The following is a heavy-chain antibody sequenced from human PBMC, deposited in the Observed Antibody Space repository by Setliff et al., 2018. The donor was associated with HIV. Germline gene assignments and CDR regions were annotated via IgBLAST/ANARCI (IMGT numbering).Heavy chain of an antibody. CDR1: GGSFSDYY. CDR2: INHRGST. Sequence: SETRSLTCAVYGGSFSDYYWSWIRQPPGKGLEWIGEINHRGSTNYNPSLKSRVTISVDTSKNQFSLKLSSVTAADTAVYYCARVSKYCSGVSCYSFSYDYYMDGWGKGTTVTVSS. J-gene: IGHJ6*03. CDR3: ARVSKYCSGVSCYSFSYDYYMDG. V-gene: IGHV4-34*01. D-gene: IGHD2-15*01.